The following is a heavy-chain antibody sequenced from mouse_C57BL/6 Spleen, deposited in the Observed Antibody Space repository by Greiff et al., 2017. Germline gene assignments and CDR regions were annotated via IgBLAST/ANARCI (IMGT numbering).Heavy chain of an antibody. V-gene: IGHV5-4*03. CDR1: GFTFSSYA. J-gene: IGHJ4*01. CDR2: ISDGGSYT. Sequence: EVMLVESGGGLVKPGGSLKLSCAASGFTFSSYAMSWVRQTPEKRLEWVATISDGGSYTYYPDNVKGRFTISRDNAKNNLYLQMSHLKSEDTAMYYCARKEGFITGAMDYWGQGTSVTVSS. D-gene: IGHD1-1*01. CDR3: ARKEGFITGAMDY.